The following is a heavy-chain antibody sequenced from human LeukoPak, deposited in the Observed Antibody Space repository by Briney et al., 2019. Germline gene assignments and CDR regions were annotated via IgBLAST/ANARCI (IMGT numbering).Heavy chain of an antibody. V-gene: IGHV3-21*01. D-gene: IGHD3-10*01. J-gene: IGHJ4*02. CDR1: GFTFSSYS. CDR2: ISSSRSYI. Sequence: GGSLRLSCAASGFTFSSYSMNWVRQAPGKGLEWVSLISSSRSYIYYADSLKGRFTISRDNVKNSLYLQMNSLRAEDTAVYYCARDGSGFGEPHYFDYWGQGSLVTVSS. CDR3: ARDGSGFGEPHYFDY.